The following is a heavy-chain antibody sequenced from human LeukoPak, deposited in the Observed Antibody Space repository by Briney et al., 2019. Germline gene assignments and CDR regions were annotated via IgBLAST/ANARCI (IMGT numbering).Heavy chain of an antibody. J-gene: IGHJ6*03. CDR2: ISSSGSTI. CDR1: GFTFSDYY. V-gene: IGHV3-11*04. CDR3: ARSPVHSYGFYYYYYYMDV. D-gene: IGHD5-18*01. Sequence: GGSLRLSCAASGFTFSDYYMSWIRQAPGKGLEWVSYISSSGSTIYYADSVKGRFTISRDNAKNSLYLQMNSLRAEDTAVYYCARSPVHSYGFYYYYYYMDVWGKGTTVTVSS.